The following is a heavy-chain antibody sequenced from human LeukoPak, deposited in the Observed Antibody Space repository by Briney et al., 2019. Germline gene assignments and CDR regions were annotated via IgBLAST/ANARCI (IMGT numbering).Heavy chain of an antibody. Sequence: SQTLSLTCTVSGGSISSGDYYWSWIRQPPGMGLEWIGYIYYSGSTYYNPSLKSRVTISVDTSKNQFSLKLSSVTAADTAVYYCAREGSSRSAFDIWGQGTMVTVSS. CDR1: GGSISSGDYY. V-gene: IGHV4-30-4*08. CDR3: AREGSSRSAFDI. CDR2: IYYSGST. D-gene: IGHD6-13*01. J-gene: IGHJ3*02.